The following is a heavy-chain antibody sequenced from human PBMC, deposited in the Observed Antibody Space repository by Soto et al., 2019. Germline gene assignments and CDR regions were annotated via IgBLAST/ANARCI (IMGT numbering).Heavy chain of an antibody. CDR1: GFTFSSYW. J-gene: IGHJ4*02. D-gene: IGHD5-12*01. V-gene: IGHV3-7*01. CDR3: ARYSGYASHEY. Sequence: EVQLVESGGGLVQPGGSLTLSCAASGFTFSSYWMSWVRHAPGKGLEWVANIKQDGSDKHYVDSVKGRFTIFRDNAKNSLHLQMNSLRAEDTAVYYCARYSGYASHEYWGQGILVTVSS. CDR2: IKQDGSDK.